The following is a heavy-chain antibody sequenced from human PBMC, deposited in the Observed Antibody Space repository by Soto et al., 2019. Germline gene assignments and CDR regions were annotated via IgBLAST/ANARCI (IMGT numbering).Heavy chain of an antibody. V-gene: IGHV4-59*01. Sequence: SETLSLTCTVSGGSISSYYWSWIRQPPGKGLEWIGYIYYSGSTNYNPSLKSRVTISVDTSKNQFSLKLSSVTAADTAVYYCARTLAVAAVNAFDIWGQGTMVTVSS. CDR3: ARTLAVAAVNAFDI. D-gene: IGHD6-19*01. J-gene: IGHJ3*02. CDR1: GGSISSYY. CDR2: IYYSGST.